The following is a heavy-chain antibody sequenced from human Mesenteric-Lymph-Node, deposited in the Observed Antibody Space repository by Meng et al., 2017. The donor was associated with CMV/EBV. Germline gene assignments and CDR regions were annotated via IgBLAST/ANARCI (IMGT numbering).Heavy chain of an antibody. CDR3: ARDLVEGYDFWSGTFFGY. V-gene: IGHV1-69*05. Sequence: SVKVSCKASGGNFIKYAISWVRQAPGQGLEWVGGSIPIFGTPKYAQKFQGRVTITTDESTTAYMEMSSLTSEDTAVYYCARDLVEGYDFWSGTFFGYWGQGTLVTVSS. D-gene: IGHD3-3*01. J-gene: IGHJ4*02. CDR2: SIPIFGTP. CDR1: GGNFIKYA.